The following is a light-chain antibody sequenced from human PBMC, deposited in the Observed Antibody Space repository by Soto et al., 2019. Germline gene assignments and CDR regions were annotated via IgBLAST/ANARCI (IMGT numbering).Light chain of an antibody. CDR3: SSYTSSSTLPNV. CDR1: SSDVGGYNY. V-gene: IGLV2-14*01. Sequence: QSVLTQPASVSGSPGQSITISCTGTSSDVGGYNYVSWYQQYPGKAPKLMIYEVSNRPSGVSNRFSGSKSGNTASLTISGLQAEDEADYYCSSYTSSSTLPNVFGTGTKVTVL. CDR2: EVS. J-gene: IGLJ1*01.